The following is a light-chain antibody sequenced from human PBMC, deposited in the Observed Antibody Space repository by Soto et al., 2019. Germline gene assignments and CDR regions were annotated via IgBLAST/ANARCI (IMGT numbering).Light chain of an antibody. CDR1: QSVSSN. V-gene: IGKV3-15*01. CDR3: QQYNNWPPLT. J-gene: IGKJ4*01. Sequence: EIVMTQSPATLSVSPGERATLSCRASQSVSSNLAWYQQKPGQAPRLLIYGASTMATGIPARFSGSASGTEFTLTLSSLQSEDFAIYYCQQYNNWPPLTFGGGTKVEIK. CDR2: GAS.